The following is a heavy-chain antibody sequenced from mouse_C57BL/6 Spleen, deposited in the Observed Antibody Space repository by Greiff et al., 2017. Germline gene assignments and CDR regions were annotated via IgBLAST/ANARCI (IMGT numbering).Heavy chain of an antibody. D-gene: IGHD1-1*01. CDR2: INPGSGGT. V-gene: IGHV1-54*01. CDR1: GYAFTNYL. CDR3: GRGVGYYGSSFAY. J-gene: IGHJ3*01. Sequence: QVQLQQSGAELVRPGTSVKVSCKASGYAFTNYLIEWVKQRPGQGLEWIGVINPGSGGTNYNEKFKGKATLTADKSSSTAYMQLSSLTSEESAVYFCGRGVGYYGSSFAYWGQGTVVTVSA.